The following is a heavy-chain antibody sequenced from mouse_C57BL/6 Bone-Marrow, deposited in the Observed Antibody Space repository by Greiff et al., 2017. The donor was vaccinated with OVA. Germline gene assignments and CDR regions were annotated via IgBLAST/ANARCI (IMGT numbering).Heavy chain of an antibody. CDR3: ARNEGEGYGSSFFAY. J-gene: IGHJ3*01. Sequence: QVQLKESGPGLVQPSQSLSITCTVSGFSLTSYGVHWVRQSPGKGLEWLGVIWSGGSTAYNAAFISRLSISKDTSKSQVFFKMNSLQADDTAIYYCARNEGEGYGSSFFAYWGQGTLVTVSA. D-gene: IGHD1-1*01. V-gene: IGHV2-2*01. CDR2: IWSGGST. CDR1: GFSLTSYG.